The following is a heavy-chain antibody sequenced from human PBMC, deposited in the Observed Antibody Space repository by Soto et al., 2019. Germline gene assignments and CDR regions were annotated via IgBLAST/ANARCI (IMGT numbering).Heavy chain of an antibody. CDR2: INPSGGST. CDR3: ARSPYSSGYYYAIDY. Sequence: ASVKVSCKASGYTLIMYYIHWMRQAPGQGLEWMGLINPSGGSTTYAQKFQGRVTMTRDTSTRTVYMDLSSLRSEDSAVYDCARSPYSSGYYYAIDYWGQGTQVTVSS. CDR1: GYTLIMYY. V-gene: IGHV1-46*01. D-gene: IGHD3-22*01. J-gene: IGHJ4*02.